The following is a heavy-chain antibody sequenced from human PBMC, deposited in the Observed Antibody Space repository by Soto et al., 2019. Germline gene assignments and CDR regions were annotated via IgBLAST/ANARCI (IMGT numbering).Heavy chain of an antibody. CDR2: LNSDGSST. J-gene: IGHJ4*02. V-gene: IGHV3-74*01. Sequence: PGGSLRLSCVASGFTFSDYWMHWVRQVPGKGLVWVSRLNSDGSSTDYVGSVKGRFTISRDNAKNSLYLQMNSLRAEDTAVYYCAREIVVARGASYFDYWGPGTLVTSPQ. CDR1: GFTFSDYW. D-gene: IGHD2-2*01. CDR3: AREIVVARGASYFDY.